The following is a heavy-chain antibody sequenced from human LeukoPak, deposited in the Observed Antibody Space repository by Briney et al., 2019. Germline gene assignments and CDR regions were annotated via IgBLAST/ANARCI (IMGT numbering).Heavy chain of an antibody. Sequence: PSETLSLTCTVSGVSISSSNSYWGWIRQPPGKGLEWIGSIYYSGNTYYNPSLKSRVTISVDTSKNQFSLKLSSVTAADTAVYYCARGLKRGWKSIGWFDPWGQGTLVTVSS. V-gene: IGHV4-39*07. CDR3: ARGLKRGWKSIGWFDP. J-gene: IGHJ5*02. CDR1: GVSISSSNSY. CDR2: IYYSGNT. D-gene: IGHD1-1*01.